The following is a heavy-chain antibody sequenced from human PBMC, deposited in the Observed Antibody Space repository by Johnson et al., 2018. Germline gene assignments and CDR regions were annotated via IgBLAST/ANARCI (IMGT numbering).Heavy chain of an antibody. Sequence: VQLVESGGGLVQPGGSLRLSCTASGFTFGDYAMSWFRQAPGKGLEWVGFIRSKAFGGTIEYAASVKGRFTISRDDSKSIAYLQMNSLKTEDTAGYYCAKDLLRGTRVYKYMDAWGKGATVTVSS. CDR1: GFTFGDYA. V-gene: IGHV3-49*03. D-gene: IGHD1-1*01. CDR2: IRSKAFGGTI. J-gene: IGHJ6*03. CDR3: AKDLLRGTRVYKYMDA.